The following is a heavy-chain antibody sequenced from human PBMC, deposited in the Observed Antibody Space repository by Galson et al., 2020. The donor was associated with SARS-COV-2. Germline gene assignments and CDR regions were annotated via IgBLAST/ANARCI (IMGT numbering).Heavy chain of an antibody. CDR1: GGSISSSNW. J-gene: IGHJ6*02. CDR3: ARALGARFYYYYYGMDV. Sequence: ASETLSLTCAVSGGSISSSNWWSWVRQPPGKGLEWIGEIYHSGSTNYNPSLKSRVTISVDKSKNQFSLKLSSVTAADTAVYYCARALGARFYYYYYGMDVWGQGTTVTVSS. V-gene: IGHV4-4*02. CDR2: IYHSGST. D-gene: IGHD1-26*01.